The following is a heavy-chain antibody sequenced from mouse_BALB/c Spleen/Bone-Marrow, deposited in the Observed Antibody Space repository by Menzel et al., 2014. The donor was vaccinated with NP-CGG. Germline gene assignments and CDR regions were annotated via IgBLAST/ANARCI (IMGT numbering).Heavy chain of an antibody. J-gene: IGHJ4*01. CDR2: ISNGGGST. Sequence: DVMLVESGGGLVQPGGSLKLSCATPGFTFSDYYMYWVRQTPEKRLEWVAYISNGGGSTYYPDTVKGRFAISRDNAKNTLYLQMSRLKSEDTAMYYCARRGWYYAMDYWGQGTSVTVSS. D-gene: IGHD2-3*01. CDR3: ARRGWYYAMDY. CDR1: GFTFSDYY. V-gene: IGHV5-12*02.